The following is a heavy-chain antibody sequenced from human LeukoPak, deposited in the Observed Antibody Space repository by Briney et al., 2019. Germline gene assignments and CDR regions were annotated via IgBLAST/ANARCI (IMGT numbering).Heavy chain of an antibody. Sequence: GASVKVSCKASGYTFTSYGISWVRQAPGQGLEWMGWISAYNGNTNYAQKLQGRGSMTTDTSTSTAYMELRSLRSDDTAVYYCARGGAPKRERHSYYYYYYMDVWGKGTTVTVSS. CDR2: ISAYNGNT. CDR1: GYTFTSYG. CDR3: ARGGAPKRERHSYYYYYYMDV. J-gene: IGHJ6*03. V-gene: IGHV1-18*01. D-gene: IGHD5-12*01.